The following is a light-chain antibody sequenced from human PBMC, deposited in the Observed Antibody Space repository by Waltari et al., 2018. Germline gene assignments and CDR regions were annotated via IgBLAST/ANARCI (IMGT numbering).Light chain of an antibody. Sequence: AIQLTQSPSSLSASVGDRVTITCRASQGISSALAWYQQKPGKATKLLIYDASSLESGVPSRFSGSGSGTDFTLTISSLQPEDFATYYCQQFNSYPGYTFGQGTKLEIK. CDR1: QGISSA. CDR2: DAS. V-gene: IGKV1-13*02. J-gene: IGKJ2*01. CDR3: QQFNSYPGYT.